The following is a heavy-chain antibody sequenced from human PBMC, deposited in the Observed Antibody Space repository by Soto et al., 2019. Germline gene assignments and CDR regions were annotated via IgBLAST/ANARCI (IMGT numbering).Heavy chain of an antibody. Sequence: SETLSLTCAVYGGSCSGYYWSWIRQPPGKGLEWIGEINHSGSTNYNPSLKSRVTISVDTSKNQFSLKLSSVTAADTAVYYCARGREYSSSPRGFFEMDVWGQGTTVTVSS. D-gene: IGHD6-6*01. J-gene: IGHJ6*02. V-gene: IGHV4-34*01. CDR3: ARGREYSSSPRGFFEMDV. CDR2: INHSGST. CDR1: GGSCSGYY.